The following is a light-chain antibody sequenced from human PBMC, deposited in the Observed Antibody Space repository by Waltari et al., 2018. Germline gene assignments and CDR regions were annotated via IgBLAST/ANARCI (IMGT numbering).Light chain of an antibody. CDR2: VNSDGSH. CDR1: SGHSSNV. CDR3: QTGGHGTWV. V-gene: IGLV4-69*01. J-gene: IGLJ3*02. Sequence: QLVLTQSPSASASLGASVKLTCTLSSGHSSNVIAWLQQQPEKGPRYLMKVNSDGSHSKGDEIPDRFSGSSSGTERYLTISSPQSEDEADYYCQTGGHGTWVFGGGTKLTGL.